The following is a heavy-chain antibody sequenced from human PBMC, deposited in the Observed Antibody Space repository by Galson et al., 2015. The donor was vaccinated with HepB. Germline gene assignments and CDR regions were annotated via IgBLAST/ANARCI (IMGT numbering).Heavy chain of an antibody. V-gene: IGHV4-4*07. CDR2: IYTTGST. J-gene: IGHJ6*02. CDR1: GGSISSYY. Sequence: ETLSLTCIVSGGSISSYYWSWIRQPAGKGLEWIGRIYTTGSTNYNPSLKSRVTMSVDTSKNQFSLNLSSVTAADTAVYYCARDDYYNLWSHNGMDVWGQGTTVTVSS. CDR3: ARDDYYNLWSHNGMDV. D-gene: IGHD3-3*01.